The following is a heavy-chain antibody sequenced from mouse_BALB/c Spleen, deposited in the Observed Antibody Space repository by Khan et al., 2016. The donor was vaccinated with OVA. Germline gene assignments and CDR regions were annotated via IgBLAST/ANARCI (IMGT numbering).Heavy chain of an antibody. V-gene: IGHV1-7*01. CDR1: GYTFTSYW. Sequence: VQLQQSGAELAKPGASVKMSCKASGYTFTSYWMHWVKQRPGQGLEWIGYINPSAGYTDYNQKFKDKATLTADKSSSTAYMQLNSRTSEDSAVYYCARDRIDYWGQGTTLTVSS. CDR2: INPSAGYT. J-gene: IGHJ2*01. CDR3: ARDRIDY.